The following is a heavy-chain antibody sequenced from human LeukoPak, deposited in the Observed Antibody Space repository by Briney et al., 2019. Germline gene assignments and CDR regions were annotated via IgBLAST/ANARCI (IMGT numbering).Heavy chain of an antibody. J-gene: IGHJ4*02. D-gene: IGHD3-3*01. CDR1: GFTFSSYG. CDR3: AYPIFGVAPFDY. V-gene: IGHV3-30*02. Sequence: GGSLRLSCAASGFTFSSYGMHWVRQAPGKGLEWVAFIRYDGSNKYYADSVKGRFTISRDNSKNTLYLQINSLRSDDTAVYYCAYPIFGVAPFDYWGQGTLVTVSS. CDR2: IRYDGSNK.